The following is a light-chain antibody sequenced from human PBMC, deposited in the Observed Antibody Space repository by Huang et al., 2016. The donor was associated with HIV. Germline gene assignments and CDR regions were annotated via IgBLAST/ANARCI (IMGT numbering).Light chain of an antibody. V-gene: IGKV3-15*01. Sequence: ETVMTQSPPTLSVSPGERATLSCRASQSVGSNLAWYQQKRGQAPRLLIYAVSTRATGVPARFSGSGSGTEFTLTISSLQSEDVATYCCQQYKNWPPYTFGQGTNLEIK. CDR3: QQYKNWPPYT. CDR1: QSVGSN. J-gene: IGKJ2*01. CDR2: AVS.